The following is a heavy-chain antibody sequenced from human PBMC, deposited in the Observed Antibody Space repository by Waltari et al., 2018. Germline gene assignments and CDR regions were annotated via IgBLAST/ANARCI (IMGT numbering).Heavy chain of an antibody. CDR3: ARLNVAYYDFWSGYSPYYYYMDV. D-gene: IGHD3-3*01. V-gene: IGHV4-39*01. CDR2: IYYSGST. CDR1: GGSISSSSYY. Sequence: QLQLQESGPGLVKPSETLSLTCTVSGGSISSSSYYWGWIRQPPGKGLEWIGSIYYSGSTYYNPALKSRVTISVDTSKNQFSLKLSSVTAADTAVYYCARLNVAYYDFWSGYSPYYYYMDVWGKGTTVTVSS. J-gene: IGHJ6*03.